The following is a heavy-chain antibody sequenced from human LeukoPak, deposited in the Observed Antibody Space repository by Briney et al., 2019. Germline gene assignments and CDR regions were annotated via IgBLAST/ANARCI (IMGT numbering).Heavy chain of an antibody. CDR3: ARLIPSRSYEVDAFDI. V-gene: IGHV4-59*08. D-gene: IGHD1-26*01. CDR1: GGSNSSYY. Sequence: SETLSLTCTVSGGSNSSYYWSWIRQPPGKGLEWIGYIYYSGSTNYNPSLKSRVTISVDTSKNQFSLKLSSVTAADTAVYYCARLIPSRSYEVDAFDIWGQGTMVTVSS. CDR2: IYYSGST. J-gene: IGHJ3*02.